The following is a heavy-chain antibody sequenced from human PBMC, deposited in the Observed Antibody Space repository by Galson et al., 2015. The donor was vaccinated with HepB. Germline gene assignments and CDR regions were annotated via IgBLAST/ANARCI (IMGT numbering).Heavy chain of an antibody. D-gene: IGHD3-10*01. J-gene: IGHJ5*02. CDR2: IYYTGST. Sequence: SETLSLTCTVSGGSISSSTYYWVWIRQPPGQGLEWIGNIYYTGSTYYNPTLKSRLTMSVDTSKNQFSLKLTSVTASDTAVYYCARRGIGSGSGGNWFDPWGQGTLVTFSS. CDR3: ARRGIGSGSGGNWFDP. CDR1: GGSISSSTYY. V-gene: IGHV4-39*01.